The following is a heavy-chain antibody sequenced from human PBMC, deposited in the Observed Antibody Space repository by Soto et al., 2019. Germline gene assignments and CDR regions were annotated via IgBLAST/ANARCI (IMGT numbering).Heavy chain of an antibody. J-gene: IGHJ6*02. CDR2: INHSGST. Sequence: KASETLSLTCAVYGGSFSGYYWSWIRQPPGKGLEWIGEINHSGSTNYNVSLKSRVTISVDTSKNQFSLKLSSVTAADTAVYYCARGAITLVRGVIISYYYYYYGMDVWGQGTTVTVSS. CDR3: ARGAITLVRGVIISYYYYYYGMDV. D-gene: IGHD3-10*01. CDR1: GGSFSGYY. V-gene: IGHV4-34*01.